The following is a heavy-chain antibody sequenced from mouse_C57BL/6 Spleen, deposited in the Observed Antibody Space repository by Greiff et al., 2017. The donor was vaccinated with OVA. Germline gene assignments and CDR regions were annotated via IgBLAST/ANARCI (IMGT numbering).Heavy chain of an antibody. J-gene: IGHJ2*01. CDR2: IDPEDGET. D-gene: IGHD2-5*01. V-gene: IGHV14-2*01. CDR3: ARGRVYYSNFDY. CDR1: GFNIKDYY. Sequence: VQLQQSGAELVKPGASVKLSCTASGFNIKDYYMHWVKQRTEQGLEWIGRIDPEDGETKYAPKFKGKATITADTSSNTAYLQLSSLTSGDTAVYYCARGRVYYSNFDYWGQGTTLTVSS.